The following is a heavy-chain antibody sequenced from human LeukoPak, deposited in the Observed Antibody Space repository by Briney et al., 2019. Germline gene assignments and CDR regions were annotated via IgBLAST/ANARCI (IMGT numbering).Heavy chain of an antibody. Sequence: SETLSLTCAVYGGSFSGYYWSWIRQPPGKGLEWIGEINHSGSTNYNPSLKSRVTISVDTSKNQFSLKLSSVTAADTAVYYCARTRIAVAPFDYWGQGTLVTVSS. D-gene: IGHD6-19*01. J-gene: IGHJ4*02. CDR1: GGSFSGYY. CDR2: INHSGST. V-gene: IGHV4-34*01. CDR3: ARTRIAVAPFDY.